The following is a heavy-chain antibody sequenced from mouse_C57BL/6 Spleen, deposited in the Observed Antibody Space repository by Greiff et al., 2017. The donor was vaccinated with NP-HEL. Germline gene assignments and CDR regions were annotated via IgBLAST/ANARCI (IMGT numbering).Heavy chain of an antibody. Sequence: VQLQQSGAELARPGASVKMSCKASGYTFTSYTMHWVKQRPGQGLEWIGYINPSSGYTKYNQKFKDKAPLTADKSSSTAYMQLRSLTSEDSAVYYCARGITTVVAGYFDVWCTGTTVTVSS. V-gene: IGHV1-4*01. CDR1: GYTFTSYT. J-gene: IGHJ1*03. CDR3: ARGITTVVAGYFDV. CDR2: INPSSGYT. D-gene: IGHD1-1*01.